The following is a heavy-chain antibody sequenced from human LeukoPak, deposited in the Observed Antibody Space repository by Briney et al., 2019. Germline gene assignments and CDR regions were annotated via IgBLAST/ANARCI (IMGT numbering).Heavy chain of an antibody. Sequence: GGSLRLSCAASGFTFSSYSMNWVRQAPGKGLEWVSYISSSSSTIYYADPVKGRFTISRDNAKNSLYLQMNSLRAEDTAVYYCARELYGDFDYWGQGTLVTVSS. D-gene: IGHD4-17*01. CDR2: ISSSSSTI. J-gene: IGHJ4*02. V-gene: IGHV3-48*01. CDR3: ARELYGDFDY. CDR1: GFTFSSYS.